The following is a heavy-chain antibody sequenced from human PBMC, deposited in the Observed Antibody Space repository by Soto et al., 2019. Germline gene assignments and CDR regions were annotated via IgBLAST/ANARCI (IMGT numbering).Heavy chain of an antibody. Sequence: QVQLVESGGGVVQPGRSLRLSCAASGFTFSSYAMHWVRQAPGKGLEWVAVISYDGSNKYYADSVKGRFTISRDNSKNSMYLQMNSLRAEETAVYYCATRSMENIDYWGQGTLVTVSS. CDR1: GFTFSSYA. J-gene: IGHJ4*02. CDR2: ISYDGSNK. D-gene: IGHD3-10*01. V-gene: IGHV3-30-3*01. CDR3: ATRSMENIDY.